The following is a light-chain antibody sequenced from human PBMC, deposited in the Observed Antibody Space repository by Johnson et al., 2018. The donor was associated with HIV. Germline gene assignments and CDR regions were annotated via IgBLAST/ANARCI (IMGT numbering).Light chain of an antibody. J-gene: IGLJ1*01. Sequence: SVLTQPPSVSAAPGQKVTISCSGSSSNIGNNYVSWYQQLPGTAPKLLIYENNKRPSGIPDRFSGSKSGASATLGITGLPTGDEADYYCGTWDSSLSEGVFGTGTKVTVL. CDR3: GTWDSSLSEGV. V-gene: IGLV1-51*02. CDR2: ENN. CDR1: SSNIGNNY.